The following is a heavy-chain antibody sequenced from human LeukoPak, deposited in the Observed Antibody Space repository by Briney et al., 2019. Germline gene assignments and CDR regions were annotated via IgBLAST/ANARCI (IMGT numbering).Heavy chain of an antibody. CDR3: ASGYNYGYLFDY. V-gene: IGHV3-7*01. CDR1: GFTFSNYW. D-gene: IGHD5-18*01. CDR2: IKQDGNEK. Sequence: TGGSLRLPCAASGFTFSNYWMSWVRQAPGKGLEWVANIKQDGNEKYYVDSVKGRFTISRDNAKNSLYLQMNSLRAEDTAVYYCASGYNYGYLFDYWGQGTLVTVSS. J-gene: IGHJ4*02.